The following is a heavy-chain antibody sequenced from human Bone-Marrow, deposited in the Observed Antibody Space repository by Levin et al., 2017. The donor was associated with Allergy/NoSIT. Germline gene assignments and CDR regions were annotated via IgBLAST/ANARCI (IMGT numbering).Heavy chain of an antibody. J-gene: IGHJ4*02. CDR1: GFTFSDYY. V-gene: IGHV3-11*01. CDR2: ISSSGSTI. Sequence: GGSLRLSCAASGFTFSDYYMSWIRQAPGKGLEWVSYISSSGSTIYYADSVKGRFTISRDNAKNSLYLQMNSLRAEDTAVYYCARDASYHYAIFGVGEPNYFDYWGQGTLVTVSS. CDR3: ARDASYHYAIFGVGEPNYFDY. D-gene: IGHD3-3*01.